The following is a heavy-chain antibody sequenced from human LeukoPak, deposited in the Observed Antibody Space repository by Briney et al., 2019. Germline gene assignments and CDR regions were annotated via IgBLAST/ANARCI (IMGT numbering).Heavy chain of an antibody. CDR3: AKSVLYSSDWASSAYYFDY. V-gene: IGHV3-21*01. J-gene: IGHJ4*02. CDR2: ITSTSAYI. CDR1: GFTFSDYS. D-gene: IGHD6-19*01. Sequence: GGSLRLSCAASGFTFSDYSMNWVRQAPGKGLEWVSSITSTSAYIFYADSVKGRFTISRDNAKNSLYLQMSSLRAEDTAVYYCAKSVLYSSDWASSAYYFDYWGQGSLVTVSS.